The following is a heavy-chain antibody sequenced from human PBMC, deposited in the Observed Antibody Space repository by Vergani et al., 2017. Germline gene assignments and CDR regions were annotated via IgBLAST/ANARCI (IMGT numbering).Heavy chain of an antibody. D-gene: IGHD3-10*01. Sequence: EGEMGEVGGGLVQPGGSLGLSCAASGLTFSSYWMSWVRQAPGKGLEWVANIKQDGSEKYYVDSVKGRFTISRDNAKNSLYLQMNSLRAEDTAVYYCASLRFGRAFDIWGQGTMVTVSS. CDR2: IKQDGSEK. J-gene: IGHJ3*02. V-gene: IGHV3-7*01. CDR3: ASLRFGRAFDI. CDR1: GLTFSSYW.